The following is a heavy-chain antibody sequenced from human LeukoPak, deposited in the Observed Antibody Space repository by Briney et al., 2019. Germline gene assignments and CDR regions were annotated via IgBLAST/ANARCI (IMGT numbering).Heavy chain of an antibody. Sequence: SETLSLTCAVYGGSFSGYYWSWIRQPPGKGLEWIGEINHSGSTNYNPSLKSRVTISVDTSKNQFSLKLSSVTAADTAVYYCARVGYSSSYYWGIDYWGQGTLVTLSS. CDR3: ARVGYSSSYYWGIDY. CDR2: INHSGST. V-gene: IGHV4-34*01. CDR1: GGSFSGYY. D-gene: IGHD6-6*01. J-gene: IGHJ4*02.